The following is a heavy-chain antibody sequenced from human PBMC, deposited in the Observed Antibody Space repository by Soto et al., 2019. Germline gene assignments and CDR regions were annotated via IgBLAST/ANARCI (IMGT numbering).Heavy chain of an antibody. CDR3: ARVLRDIVVVPAAIHAFDI. CDR2: ISSSSSTI. D-gene: IGHD2-2*01. CDR1: GFTFSSYS. V-gene: IGHV3-48*02. Sequence: GGSLRLSCAASGFTFSSYSMNWVRQAPGKGLEWVSYISSSSSTIYYADSVKGRFTISRDNAKNSLYLQMNSLRDEDTAVYYCARVLRDIVVVPAAIHAFDIWGQGTMVTVSS. J-gene: IGHJ3*02.